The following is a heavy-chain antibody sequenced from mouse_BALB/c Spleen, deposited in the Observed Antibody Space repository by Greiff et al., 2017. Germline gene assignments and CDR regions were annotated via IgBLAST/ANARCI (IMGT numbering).Heavy chain of an antibody. CDR1: GYSFTGYN. Sequence: EVKLQQSGPELEKPGASVKISCKASGYSFTGYNMNWVKQSNGKSLEWIGDINPNNGGTSYNQKFKGKATLTVDKSSSTAYMQLNSLTSEDSAVYYCARSDGSSYDYYAMDYWGQGTSVTVSS. CDR2: INPNNGGT. D-gene: IGHD1-1*01. J-gene: IGHJ4*01. V-gene: IGHV1-39*01. CDR3: ARSDGSSYDYYAMDY.